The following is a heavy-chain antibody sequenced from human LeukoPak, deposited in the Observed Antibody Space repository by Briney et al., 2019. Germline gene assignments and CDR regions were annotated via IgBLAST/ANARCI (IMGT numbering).Heavy chain of an antibody. Sequence: PGESLRLSCAAYTFTFSTIGTHWDRQAPGKGLEWVAAIRTDGSNKYYADSVRGRLTISRHNSRKALYLQMNSLRAEDTAVYYCARGFYDFWSGYYQSDAFDIWGQGTMVTVSS. V-gene: IGHV3-33*01. J-gene: IGHJ3*02. CDR1: TFTFSTIG. D-gene: IGHD3-3*01. CDR2: IRTDGSNK. CDR3: ARGFYDFWSGYYQSDAFDI.